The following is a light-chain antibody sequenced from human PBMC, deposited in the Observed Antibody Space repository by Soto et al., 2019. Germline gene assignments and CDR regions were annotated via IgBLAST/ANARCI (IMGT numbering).Light chain of an antibody. V-gene: IGKV1-39*01. CDR2: TAS. Sequence: IQMSQSPSSLSASVGDRVTITCRASQNIFTYVNWYQQKPGKAPRLLIFTASGLRSGVPSRFSGSGSGTDFTLTINTLQSEDFATYFCRQSFSPLPITFGQGTRLEIK. J-gene: IGKJ5*01. CDR1: QNIFTY. CDR3: RQSFSPLPIT.